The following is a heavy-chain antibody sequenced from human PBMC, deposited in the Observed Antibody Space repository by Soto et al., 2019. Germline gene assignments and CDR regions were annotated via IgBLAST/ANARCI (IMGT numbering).Heavy chain of an antibody. D-gene: IGHD6-13*01. V-gene: IGHV1-46*01. CDR2: INPASGST. J-gene: IGHJ4*02. Sequence: QVQLVQSGAEVRKPGASVKVSCRTSGYTFTHYYVHWVRQAPGQGLEWLGIINPASGSTNYAHEFQGRVTLTMDTSTTTVYMGLSGLRAEDSAIFDCARDLAAGDHWGQGTLVTVSS. CDR1: GYTFTHYY. CDR3: ARDLAAGDH.